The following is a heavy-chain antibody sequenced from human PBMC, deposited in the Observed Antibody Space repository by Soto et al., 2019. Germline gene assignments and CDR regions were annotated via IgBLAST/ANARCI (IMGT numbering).Heavy chain of an antibody. V-gene: IGHV4-39*01. J-gene: IGHJ5*02. CDR2: IYYSGST. Sequence: QLQLQESGPGLVKPSETLSLTCTVSGGSISSSSYYWGWIRQPPGKGLEWIGNIYYSGSTYYNPSLKSLVSISVDTSKTQFSLKVSSVTAADTAVYYCARRRSTTGWFDPWGKGILVTVSS. CDR3: ARRRSTTGWFDP. CDR1: GGSISSSSYY. D-gene: IGHD6-25*01.